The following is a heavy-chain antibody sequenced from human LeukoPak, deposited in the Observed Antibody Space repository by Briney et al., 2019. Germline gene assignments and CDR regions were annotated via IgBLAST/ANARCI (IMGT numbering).Heavy chain of an antibody. Sequence: GGSLRLSCAASGFTFSSYGMSWVRQAPGKGLEWVSAISGSGGSTYYADSVKGRFTISRDNAKNSLYLQMNSLRAEDTAVYYCARDLNWETYWGQGTLVSVSS. CDR1: GFTFSSYG. CDR2: ISGSGGST. D-gene: IGHD7-27*01. V-gene: IGHV3-23*01. CDR3: ARDLNWETY. J-gene: IGHJ4*02.